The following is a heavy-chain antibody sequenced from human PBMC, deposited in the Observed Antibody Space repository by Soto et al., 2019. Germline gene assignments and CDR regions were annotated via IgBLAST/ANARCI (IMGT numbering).Heavy chain of an antibody. CDR2: IRQGGNEK. D-gene: IGHD3-16*01. J-gene: IGHJ6*02. V-gene: IGHV3-7*01. CDR1: GFMFSTYL. Sequence: GGSLRLSCTASGFMFSTYLMSWVRQAPGKGLEWVANIRQGGNEKFYVDSVKGQFTISRDNAKKSLYLQMNSLRAEDTAVYYCVGALTYEVPYYYYGMDVWGQGTTVTVSS. CDR3: VGALTYEVPYYYYGMDV.